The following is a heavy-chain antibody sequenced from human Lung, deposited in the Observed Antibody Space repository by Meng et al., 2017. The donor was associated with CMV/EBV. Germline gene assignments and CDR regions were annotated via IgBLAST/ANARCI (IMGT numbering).Heavy chain of an antibody. J-gene: IGHJ4*02. D-gene: IGHD5/OR15-5a*01. Sequence: SVXVSXXASGYRFTDFHMHWVRQAPGQGLEWMGWINSNSGATNYAQKFQGRVIMTRDTSITTAYLELPSLRPDDTAVYFCARVYAKGPLRSFDYWGQGTXVTVAS. V-gene: IGHV1-2*02. CDR1: GYRFTDFH. CDR2: INSNSGAT. CDR3: ARVYAKGPLRSFDY.